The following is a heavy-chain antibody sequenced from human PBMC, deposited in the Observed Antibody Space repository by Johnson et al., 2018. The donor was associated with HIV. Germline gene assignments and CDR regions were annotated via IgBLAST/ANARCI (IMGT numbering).Heavy chain of an antibody. CDR1: GFTFSSYG. Sequence: QVQLVESGGGVVQPGGSLRLSCAASGFTFSSYGMHWVRPAPGKGLEWVAFIWYDASNEYYGESVKGRFTISRDNSKNTLYLQMSSLRAEDTAVYYCATSGSHFAFDIWGQGTMVTVSS. J-gene: IGHJ3*02. CDR2: IWYDASNE. D-gene: IGHD1-26*01. V-gene: IGHV3-30*02. CDR3: ATSGSHFAFDI.